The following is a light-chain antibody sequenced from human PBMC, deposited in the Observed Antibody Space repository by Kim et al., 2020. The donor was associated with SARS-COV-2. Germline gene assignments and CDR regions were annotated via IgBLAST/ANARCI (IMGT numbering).Light chain of an antibody. Sequence: GQSVTLSCSGGSANIGRNTVNWYPQVPGTAPKLLFYVNVQRPSGLANRFSGSKSGTSASLAISGLQSEDEADYFCAAWDDNVNGPVFGGGTQLTVL. CDR1: SANIGRNT. CDR2: VNV. J-gene: IGLJ7*01. CDR3: AAWDDNVNGPV. V-gene: IGLV1-44*01.